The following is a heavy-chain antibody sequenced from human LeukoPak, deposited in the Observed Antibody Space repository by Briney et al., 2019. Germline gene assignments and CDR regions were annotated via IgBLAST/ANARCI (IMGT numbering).Heavy chain of an antibody. Sequence: SETLSLTCTVSGGSISSSSYYWGWIRQPPGKGLEWIGGIYYSGSTYYNPSLKSRVTIPVDTSKNQFSLKLSSVTAADTAVYYCASDGGSSDAFDIWGQGTMVTVSS. CDR1: GGSISSSSYY. J-gene: IGHJ3*02. CDR2: IYYSGST. CDR3: ASDGGSSDAFDI. V-gene: IGHV4-39*07. D-gene: IGHD1-26*01.